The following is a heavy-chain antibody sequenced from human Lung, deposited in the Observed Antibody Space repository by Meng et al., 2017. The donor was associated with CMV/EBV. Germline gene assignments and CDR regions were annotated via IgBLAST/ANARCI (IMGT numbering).Heavy chain of an antibody. Sequence: QVQLQESGPGLVKPSETLSLTCTVSGGSISSYYWSWIRQPPGKGLEWIGYIYYSGSTNYNPSLKSRVTISVDTSKNQFSLKLSSVTAADTAVYYCARVHYVVSRFDPWGQGTLVTVSS. D-gene: IGHD2-2*01. CDR1: GGSISSYY. CDR2: IYYSGST. CDR3: ARVHYVVSRFDP. V-gene: IGHV4-59*01. J-gene: IGHJ5*02.